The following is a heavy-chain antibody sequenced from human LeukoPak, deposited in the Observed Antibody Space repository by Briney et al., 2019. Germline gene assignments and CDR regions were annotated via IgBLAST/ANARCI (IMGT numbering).Heavy chain of an antibody. D-gene: IGHD1-26*01. CDR2: IYYSGST. CDR3: ARDGSGSRPHYYYGMDV. CDR1: GGSISSYY. J-gene: IGHJ6*02. Sequence: SETLSLTCTDSGGSISSYYWCWIRQPPGKGLELIWYIYYSGSTNYNTSLKSRVTISVDTSKNQFSLKLSSVTAADTAVYYCARDGSGSRPHYYYGMDVWGQGTTVTVSS. V-gene: IGHV4-59*01.